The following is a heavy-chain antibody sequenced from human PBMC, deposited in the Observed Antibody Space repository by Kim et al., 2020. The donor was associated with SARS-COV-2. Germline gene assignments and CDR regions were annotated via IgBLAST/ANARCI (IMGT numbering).Heavy chain of an antibody. CDR2: INPNSGGT. D-gene: IGHD5-12*01. V-gene: IGHV1-2*02. J-gene: IGHJ4*02. CDR1: GYTFTGYY. Sequence: ASVKVSCKASGYTFTGYYMHWVRQAPGQGLEWMGWINPNSGGTNYAQKFQGRVTMTRDTSISTAYMELSRLRSDDTAVYYCASVYSGYDSYYFDYWGQGTLVTVSS. CDR3: ASVYSGYDSYYFDY.